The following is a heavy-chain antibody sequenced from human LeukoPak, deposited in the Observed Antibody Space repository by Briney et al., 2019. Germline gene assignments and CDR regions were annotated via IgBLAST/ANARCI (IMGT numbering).Heavy chain of an antibody. J-gene: IGHJ4*02. CDR3: ARLGGDSDYVWGSYRCDY. D-gene: IGHD3-16*02. V-gene: IGHV3-21*01. CDR1: GFTFSSYT. CDR2: ISSSSSYI. Sequence: GGSLRLSCAASGFTFSSYTMNWVRQAPGKRLESVSSISSSSSYIYYADSVKGRFTISRDNAKNSLYLQMNRLRAEDAAVYYCARLGGDSDYVWGSYRCDYWGQGTLVTVSS.